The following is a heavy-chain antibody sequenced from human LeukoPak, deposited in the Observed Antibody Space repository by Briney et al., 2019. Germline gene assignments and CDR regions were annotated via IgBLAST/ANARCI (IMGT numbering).Heavy chain of an antibody. CDR1: GGSFSGYY. CDR3: ARVRCSGGSCPYYYYYYYMDV. Sequence: SETLSLTCAVYGGSFSGYYWSWIRQPPGKGLEWIGEINHSGSTNYNPSLQSRVTISIDTSKNQFSLKLRFVTAADTAVYYCARVRCSGGSCPYYYYYYYMDVWGKGTTVTVSS. J-gene: IGHJ6*03. D-gene: IGHD2-15*01. CDR2: INHSGST. V-gene: IGHV4-34*01.